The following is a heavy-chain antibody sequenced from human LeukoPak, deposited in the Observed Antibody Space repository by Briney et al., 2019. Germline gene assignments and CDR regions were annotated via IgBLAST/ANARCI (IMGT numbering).Heavy chain of an antibody. Sequence: SETLSLTCTISGGSISSISYYWGWIRQPPGKGLEWIGSIYYTGSTYYNPSLKSRVTVSVDTSKNQFSLNLRSVTAADTAVYYCARERRGVAFDIWGQGTMVTVSS. CDR2: IYYTGST. V-gene: IGHV4-39*02. D-gene: IGHD3-10*01. CDR1: GGSISSISYY. J-gene: IGHJ3*02. CDR3: ARERRGVAFDI.